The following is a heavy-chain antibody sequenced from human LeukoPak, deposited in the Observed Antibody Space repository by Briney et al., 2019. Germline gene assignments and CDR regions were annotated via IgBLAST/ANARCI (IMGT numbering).Heavy chain of an antibody. Sequence: GGSLRLSCAASGFTFSSYVMSWVRQAPGKGLEWVSAISGSGSSTYYADSVQGRFTVSRDNSKNTLYLQMNSLRAEDTAVYYFPKVGTSSGCPLNFDYWAGEPWSPSPQ. V-gene: IGHV3-23*01. CDR2: ISGSGSST. CDR3: PKVGTSSGCPLNFDY. CDR1: GFTFSSYV. D-gene: IGHD6-19*01. J-gene: IGHJ4*02.